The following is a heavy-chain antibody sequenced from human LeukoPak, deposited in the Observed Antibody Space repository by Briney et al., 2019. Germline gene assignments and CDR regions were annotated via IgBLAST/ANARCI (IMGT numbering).Heavy chain of an antibody. V-gene: IGHV3-74*03. CDR1: GFTFSNYW. CDR3: VRSAFHAGSGNYYDY. Sequence: GGSLRLSCAASGFTFSNYWIHWVRQAPGKGLVWVSRIDNAGSITTYADSVKGRFTISRDNAENTLYLQMNCLRVEDTAVYYCVRSAFHAGSGNYYDYWGQGTLVTVSS. D-gene: IGHD3-22*01. J-gene: IGHJ4*02. CDR2: IDNAGSIT.